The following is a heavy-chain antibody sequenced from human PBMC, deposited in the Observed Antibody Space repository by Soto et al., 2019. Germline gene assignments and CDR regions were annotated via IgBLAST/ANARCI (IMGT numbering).Heavy chain of an antibody. CDR2: ISWHSGNL. CDR1: GFSFENYA. J-gene: IGHJ4*02. D-gene: IGHD4-4*01. V-gene: IGHV3-9*01. Sequence: GGSLRLSCAASGFSFENYAMQWVRQAPGKGLEWVSGISWHSGNLGYADSVRGRFTISRDSAKNSLYLQMNSLRPEDTGLYYCAKDKVYSNYEHYFDYWGQGTLVTVSS. CDR3: AKDKVYSNYEHYFDY.